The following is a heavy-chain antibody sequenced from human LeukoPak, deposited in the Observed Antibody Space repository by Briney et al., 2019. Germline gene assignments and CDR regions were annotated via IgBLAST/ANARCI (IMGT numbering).Heavy chain of an antibody. Sequence: GGSLRLSCAASGFTFSSYAVTWVRQAPGKGLEWVTVISTDGKDRKYADSVKGRFAISRDNSKNTMDLQMNSLRAEDTAVYYCAKDQKWGPAGYYFDSWGQGTVVTVSS. V-gene: IGHV3-30*18. D-gene: IGHD2-2*01. CDR2: ISTDGKDR. CDR3: AKDQKWGPAGYYFDS. J-gene: IGHJ4*02. CDR1: GFTFSSYA.